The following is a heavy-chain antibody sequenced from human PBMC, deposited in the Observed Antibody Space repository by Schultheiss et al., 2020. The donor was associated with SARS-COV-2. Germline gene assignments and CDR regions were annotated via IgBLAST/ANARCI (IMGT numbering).Heavy chain of an antibody. CDR2: TNPNSGNT. CDR3: VLLRGGATNFDY. D-gene: IGHD1-26*01. Sequence: ASVKVSCKASGYTFTSYDINWVRQATGQGLEWMGWTNPNSGNTGYAQKFQGRVTMTRNTSISTAYMELSSLRSEDTAVYYCVLLRGGATNFDYWGQGTLVTVSS. V-gene: IGHV1-8*01. J-gene: IGHJ4*02. CDR1: GYTFTSYD.